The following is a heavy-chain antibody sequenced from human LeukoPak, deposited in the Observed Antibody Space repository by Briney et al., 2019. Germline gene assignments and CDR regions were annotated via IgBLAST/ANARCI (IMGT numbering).Heavy chain of an antibody. D-gene: IGHD3-10*01. CDR1: GFTFSTFP. Sequence: GSLRLSCAASGFTFSTFPMNWVRQAPGKGLEWVSGINWNGGSTGYADSVKGRFTISRDNAKNSLYLQMNSLRAEDTALYYCARVKGIWFGEFDYWGQGTLVTVSS. CDR2: INWNGGST. CDR3: ARVKGIWFGEFDY. V-gene: IGHV3-20*04. J-gene: IGHJ4*02.